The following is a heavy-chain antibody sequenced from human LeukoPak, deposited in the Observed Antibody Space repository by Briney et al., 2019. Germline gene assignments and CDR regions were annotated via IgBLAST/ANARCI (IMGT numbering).Heavy chain of an antibody. CDR2: IYSGGST. Sequence: PGGSLRLSCAASGFTVSSNYMSWVRQAPGKGLEWVSVIYSGGSTYYADSVKGRFTISRDNSKNTLYLQMNSLRAEDTAVYYCARIRVAAAGSDWFDPWGQGTLVTVSS. CDR1: GFTVSSNY. J-gene: IGHJ5*02. CDR3: ARIRVAAAGSDWFDP. D-gene: IGHD2-15*01. V-gene: IGHV3-66*01.